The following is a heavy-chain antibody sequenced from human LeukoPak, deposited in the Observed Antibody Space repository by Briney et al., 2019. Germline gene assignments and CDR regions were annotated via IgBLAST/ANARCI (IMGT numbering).Heavy chain of an antibody. D-gene: IGHD1-1*01. CDR2: IKQDESEK. J-gene: IGHJ4*02. V-gene: IGHV3-7*01. CDR1: GFTFSSYW. Sequence: GSLRLSCAASGFTFSSYWMSWVRQAPRKGLEWVANIKQDESEKYYVDSVKGRFTISRDNAKNSLYLQMNSLRAEDTAVYYCARDKIEGPTKLDYWGQGILVTVSS. CDR3: ARDKIEGPTKLDY.